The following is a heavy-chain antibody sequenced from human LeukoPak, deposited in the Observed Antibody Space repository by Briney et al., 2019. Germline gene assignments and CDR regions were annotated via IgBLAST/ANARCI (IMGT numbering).Heavy chain of an antibody. Sequence: GGTLRLSCAASRFTFSAYDMNWVRQAPGKGLEWVSYISSSGSTIYYADSVKGRFTISRDNAKNSLYLQMNSLRAEDTAVYYCAELGITMIGGVWGKGTTVTISS. D-gene: IGHD3-10*02. V-gene: IGHV3-48*03. CDR1: RFTFSAYD. J-gene: IGHJ6*04. CDR2: ISSSGSTI. CDR3: AELGITMIGGV.